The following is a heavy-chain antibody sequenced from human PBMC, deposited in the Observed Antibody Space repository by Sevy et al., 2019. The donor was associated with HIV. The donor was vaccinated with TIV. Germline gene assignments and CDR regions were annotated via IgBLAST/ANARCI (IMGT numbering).Heavy chain of an antibody. J-gene: IGHJ4*02. CDR1: GFSFRSYW. D-gene: IGHD6-19*01. V-gene: IGHV3-7*01. Sequence: GGSLRLSCAASGFSFRSYWMTWVRQAPGKGLEWVANINRDESATNYVGSVKGRFTIFRDNAKNLLYLPMNSLRVDDTAVYYCVTDDRPSGWLFDFWGPGTQVTVSS. CDR3: VTDDRPSGWLFDF. CDR2: INRDESAT.